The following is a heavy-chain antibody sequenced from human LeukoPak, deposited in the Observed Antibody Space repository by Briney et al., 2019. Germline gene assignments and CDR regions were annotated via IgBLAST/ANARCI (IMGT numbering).Heavy chain of an antibody. Sequence: SETLSLTCAVYGGSFSGYYWSWIRQPPGKGLEWIGEINHSGSTNYNPSLKSRVTILVDTSKNQFSLKLSSVTAADTAVYYCARRRSAIHLWSKYNGFAPFGQGTLVACSS. V-gene: IGHV4-34*01. CDR2: INHSGST. CDR1: GGSFSGYY. D-gene: IGHD5-18*01. J-gene: IGHJ5*02. CDR3: ARRRSAIHLWSKYNGFAP.